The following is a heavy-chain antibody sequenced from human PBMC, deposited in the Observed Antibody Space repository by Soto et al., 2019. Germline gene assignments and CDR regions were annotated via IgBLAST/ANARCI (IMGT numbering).Heavy chain of an antibody. J-gene: IGHJ6*02. CDR2: INHSGST. Sequence: LSLTCAVYGESFIGYYWTWIRQPPGKGLEWIGEINHSGSTNYNPSLKSRVTISVDTSKNQFSLKLSSVTAADTAVYYCASWYYYYGMDVWGQGTTVTVSS. CDR1: GESFIGYY. CDR3: ASWYYYYGMDV. V-gene: IGHV4-34*01.